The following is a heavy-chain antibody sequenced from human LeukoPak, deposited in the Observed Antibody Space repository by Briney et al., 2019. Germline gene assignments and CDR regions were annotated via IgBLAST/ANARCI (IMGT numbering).Heavy chain of an antibody. CDR1: GYTFTSYY. CDR3: ARSGVRGDYDFWSGYYSPYYFDY. CDR2: INPSGGST. J-gene: IGHJ4*02. Sequence: ASVKVSCKASGYTFTSYYMHWVRQAPGQGLEWMGIINPSGGSTSYAQKFQGRVTMTRDASTSTVYMELSSLRSEDTAVYYCARSGVRGDYDFWSGYYSPYYFDYWGQGTLVTVSS. D-gene: IGHD3-3*01. V-gene: IGHV1-46*01.